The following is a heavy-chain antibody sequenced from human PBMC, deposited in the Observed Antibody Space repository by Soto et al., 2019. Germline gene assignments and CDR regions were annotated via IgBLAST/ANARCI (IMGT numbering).Heavy chain of an antibody. CDR2: IYYSGST. CDR1: GGSISSYY. J-gene: IGHJ4*02. D-gene: IGHD3-22*01. V-gene: IGHV4-59*12. CDR3: ARGRSRDYYDSSGGGYYFDY. Sequence: SETLSLTCTVSGGSISSYYWSWIRQPPGKGLEWIGYIYYSGSTNYNPSLKSRVTISVDTSKNQFSLKLSSVTAADTAVYYCARGRSRDYYDSSGGGYYFDYWGQGTLVTVSS.